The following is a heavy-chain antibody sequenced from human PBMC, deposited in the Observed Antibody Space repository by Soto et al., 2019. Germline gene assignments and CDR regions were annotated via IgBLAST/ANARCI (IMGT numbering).Heavy chain of an antibody. CDR2: IYYSGST. CDR1: GGSISSYY. Sequence: SXTLSLTCTVSGGSISSYYWSWIRQPPGKGLEWIGYIYYSGSTNYNPSLKSRVTISVDTSKNQFSLKLSSVTAADTAVYYCAREAVAGDFDYWGQGTLVTVSS. D-gene: IGHD6-19*01. V-gene: IGHV4-59*01. CDR3: AREAVAGDFDY. J-gene: IGHJ4*02.